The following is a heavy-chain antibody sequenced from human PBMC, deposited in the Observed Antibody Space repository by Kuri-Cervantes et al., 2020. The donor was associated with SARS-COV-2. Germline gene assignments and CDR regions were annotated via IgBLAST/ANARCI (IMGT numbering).Heavy chain of an antibody. CDR2: ISSSSSTI. D-gene: IGHD3-10*01. CDR1: GFTFSSYS. J-gene: IGHJ4*02. V-gene: IGHV3-48*02. CDR3: ARTFGVNSGPFDY. Sequence: GGSLRLSWAASGFTFSSYSMNWVRQAPGKGLEWVSYISSSSSTIYYADSVKGRFTISRDNAKNSLYLQMNSLGDEDTAVYYCARTFGVNSGPFDYWGQGTLVTVSS.